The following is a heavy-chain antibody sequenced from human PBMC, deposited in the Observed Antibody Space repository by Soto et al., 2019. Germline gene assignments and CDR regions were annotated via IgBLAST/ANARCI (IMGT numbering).Heavy chain of an antibody. Sequence: QLQLQESGPGLVKPSETLSLTCTVSGGSISSSSYFWGWIRQPPGKGLEWIGSISYSGSTYYNPSLKSRVTISVDTSKNQFSLKLSSVTAADTAVYYCARSSRGWYYLDSWGQGTLVTVSS. CDR1: GGSISSSSYF. J-gene: IGHJ4*02. D-gene: IGHD6-19*01. V-gene: IGHV4-39*01. CDR3: ARSSRGWYYLDS. CDR2: ISYSGST.